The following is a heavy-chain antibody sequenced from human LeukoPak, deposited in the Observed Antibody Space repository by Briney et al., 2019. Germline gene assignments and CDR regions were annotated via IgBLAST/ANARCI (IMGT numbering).Heavy chain of an antibody. CDR2: IYYSGST. V-gene: IGHV4-59*08. CDR1: GGSISSYY. J-gene: IGHJ4*02. Sequence: PSETLSLTCTVSGGSISSYYWSWIRQPPGKGLEWIGYIYYSGSTNYNPSLKSRVTISVDTSKNQFSLKLSSVTAADAAVYYCARLIAVAGTEGFAYWGRGTLVTVSS. CDR3: ARLIAVAGTEGFAY. D-gene: IGHD6-19*01.